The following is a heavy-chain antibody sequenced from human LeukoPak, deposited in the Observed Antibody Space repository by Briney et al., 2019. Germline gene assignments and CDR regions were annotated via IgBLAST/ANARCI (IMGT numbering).Heavy chain of an antibody. CDR3: ARGLLHSCVDY. CDR1: GFTFSSYG. D-gene: IGHD3-22*01. V-gene: IGHV3-33*01. CDR2: IWYDGSNK. J-gene: IGHJ4*02. Sequence: PGGSLRLSCAASGFTFSSYGMHWVRQAPGKGLEWVAVIWYDGSNKYYADSVKGRFTISRDNSKNTLYLQMNSLRAEDTAVYYCARGLLHSCVDYWGQGTLVTVSS.